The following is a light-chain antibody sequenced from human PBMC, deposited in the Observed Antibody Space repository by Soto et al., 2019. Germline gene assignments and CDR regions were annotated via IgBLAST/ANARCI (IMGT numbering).Light chain of an antibody. CDR3: SSFTSRGTYV. CDR1: SNDVGGYNY. Sequence: QSALTQPASVSGSAGQSITISCTGTSNDVGGYNYVSWYQQHPGKAPKAMIYEVTYRPSGVSNRFSGSKSGNTASLTISGLQAEDEADYYCSSFTSRGTYVFGTGTKLTVL. CDR2: EVT. V-gene: IGLV2-14*01. J-gene: IGLJ1*01.